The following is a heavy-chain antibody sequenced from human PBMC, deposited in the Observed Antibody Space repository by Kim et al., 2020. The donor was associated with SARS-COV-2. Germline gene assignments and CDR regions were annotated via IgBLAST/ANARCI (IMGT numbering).Heavy chain of an antibody. CDR2: IIPIFGTA. CDR3: ARDRKSHCSSTSCYGYYYYGMDV. J-gene: IGHJ6*02. CDR1: GGTFSSYA. Sequence: SVKVSCKASGGTFSSYAISWVRQAPGQGLEWMGGIIPIFGTANYAQKFQGRVTITADESTSTAYMELSSLRSEDTAAYYCARDRKSHCSSTSCYGYYYYGMDVWGQGTTVTVSS. V-gene: IGHV1-69*13. D-gene: IGHD2-2*01.